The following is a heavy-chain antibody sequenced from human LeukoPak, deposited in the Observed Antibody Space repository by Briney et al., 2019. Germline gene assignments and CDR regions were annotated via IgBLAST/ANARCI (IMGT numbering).Heavy chain of an antibody. J-gene: IGHJ4*02. Sequence: SETLSLTCAVYGGSFRGYYWSWIRQPPGKGLEWIGEINHSGSTNYNPSLKSRVTISVDTSKNQFSLKLSSVTAADTAVYYCARGWRQLWFQRVFDYWGQGTLVTVSS. CDR2: INHSGST. V-gene: IGHV4-34*01. CDR3: ARGWRQLWFQRVFDY. CDR1: GGSFRGYY. D-gene: IGHD5-18*01.